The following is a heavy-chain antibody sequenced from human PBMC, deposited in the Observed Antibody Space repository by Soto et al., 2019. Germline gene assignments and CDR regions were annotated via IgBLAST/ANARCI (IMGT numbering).Heavy chain of an antibody. V-gene: IGHV3-23*01. Sequence: EVQLLESGGGLVQPGGSLRLSCAVSGFSFSTYGVTWVRQAPGKGLEWVSGVSGGSGTTHYADSVKGRFTITGDTSKKTVYLQMNSLRVEDTAVYYCAKWNGSGEHWGQGTLVTVSS. D-gene: IGHD1-1*01. CDR2: VSGGSGTT. CDR3: AKWNGSGEH. CDR1: GFSFSTYG. J-gene: IGHJ4*02.